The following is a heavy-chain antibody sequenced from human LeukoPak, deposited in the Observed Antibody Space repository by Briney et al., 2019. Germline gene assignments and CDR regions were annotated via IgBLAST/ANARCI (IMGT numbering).Heavy chain of an antibody. CDR3: ARSGAGRWFGELLHYFDY. V-gene: IGHV4-61*02. CDR1: GGSISSGSYY. CDR2: IYTSGRT. D-gene: IGHD3-10*01. J-gene: IGHJ4*02. Sequence: SQTLSLTCTVSGGSISSGSYYWSWIRQPAGKGLEWIGRIYTSGRTNYNPSLKSRVTISVATSKNHFSLKLSSVTAADTAVYYCARSGAGRWFGELLHYFDYWGQGTLVTVSS.